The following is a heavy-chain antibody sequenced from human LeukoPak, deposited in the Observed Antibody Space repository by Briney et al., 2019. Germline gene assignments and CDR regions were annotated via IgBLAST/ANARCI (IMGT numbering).Heavy chain of an antibody. D-gene: IGHD1-26*01. CDR1: GFTFSDHY. CDR3: AKDQNSGSYPKAFDY. Sequence: PGGSLRLSCAASGFTFSDHYMDWVRQAPGKGLEWVSAISGSGGSTYYADSVKGRFTISRDNSKSTLYLQMNSLRAEDTAVYYCAKDQNSGSYPKAFDYWGQGTLVTVSS. CDR2: ISGSGGST. J-gene: IGHJ4*02. V-gene: IGHV3-23*01.